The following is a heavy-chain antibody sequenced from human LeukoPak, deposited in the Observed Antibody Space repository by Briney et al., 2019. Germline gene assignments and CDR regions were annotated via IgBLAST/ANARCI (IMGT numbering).Heavy chain of an antibody. J-gene: IGHJ5*02. D-gene: IGHD3-22*01. CDR1: GFTFDDYA. CDR2: ISWNSGSI. CDR3: ARGGYITMIDERYNWFDP. V-gene: IGHV3-9*03. Sequence: GGSLRLSCAASGFTFDDYAMHWVRQAPGKGLEWVSGISWNSGSIGYADSVKGRFTISRDNAKNSLYLQMNSLRAEDMALYYCARGGYITMIDERYNWFDPWGQGTLVTVSS.